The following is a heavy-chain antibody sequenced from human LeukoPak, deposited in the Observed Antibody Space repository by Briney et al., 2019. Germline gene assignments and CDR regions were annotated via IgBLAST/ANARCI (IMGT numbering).Heavy chain of an antibody. V-gene: IGHV1-69*02. CDR1: GGTFSSYT. CDR3: ARVTTVPDNWFGP. D-gene: IGHD4-17*01. CDR2: IIPILGIA. J-gene: IGHJ5*02. Sequence: SVKVSRKASGGTFSSYTISWVRQAPGQGLEWMGRIIPILGIANYAQKFQGRVTITADKSTSTAYMELSSLRSEDTAVYYCARVTTVPDNWFGPWGQGTLVTVSS.